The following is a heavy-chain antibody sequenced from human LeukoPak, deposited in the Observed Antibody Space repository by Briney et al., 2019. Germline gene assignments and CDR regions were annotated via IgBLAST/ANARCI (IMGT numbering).Heavy chain of an antibody. Sequence: GGSLRLSCAASGFTFSIYAMSWVRQAPGKGLQWVSSITSSGDGTYYADSVKGRFTISRDNSESMLYLQMNSLRVEDTAVYFCAKDRPNYYGSNGHYYRRDGDYWGQGTLVTVSS. J-gene: IGHJ4*02. D-gene: IGHD3-22*01. CDR3: AKDRPNYYGSNGHYYRRDGDY. V-gene: IGHV3-23*01. CDR2: ITSSGDGT. CDR1: GFTFSIYA.